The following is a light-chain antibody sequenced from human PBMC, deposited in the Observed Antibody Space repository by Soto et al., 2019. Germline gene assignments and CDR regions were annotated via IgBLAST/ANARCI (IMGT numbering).Light chain of an antibody. CDR2: DAS. CDR1: QSVGNNY. CDR3: QQYGSSPLS. Sequence: EIVLTQSPGTLSLSPGERATLSCRASQSVGNNYLAWYQQKPGQAPRFLIYDASSRATGIPDRFSGSGSGTDFNLTISRLEPEDVPVYYCQQYGSSPLSFGGGTKVEIK. J-gene: IGKJ4*01. V-gene: IGKV3-20*01.